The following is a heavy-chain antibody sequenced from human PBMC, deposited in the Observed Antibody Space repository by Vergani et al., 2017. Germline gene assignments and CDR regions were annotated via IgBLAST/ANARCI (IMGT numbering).Heavy chain of an antibody. J-gene: IGHJ6*03. CDR2: INHSGST. D-gene: IGHD3-3*01. V-gene: IGHV4-34*01. Sequence: QVQLQQWGAGLLKPSETLSLTCAVYGGSFSGYYWSWIRQPPGKGLEWIGEINHSGSTNYNPSLKSRVTISVDTSKNQFSLKLSSVTAADTAVHYCARVQELYDFWSGYRVRYYYYMDVWGKGTTVTVSS. CDR3: ARVQELYDFWSGYRVRYYYYMDV. CDR1: GGSFSGYY.